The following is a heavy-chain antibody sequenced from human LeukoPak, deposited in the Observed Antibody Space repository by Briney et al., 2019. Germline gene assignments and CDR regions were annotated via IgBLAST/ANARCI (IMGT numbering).Heavy chain of an antibody. CDR3: ARGSSGFWSGYSYY. J-gene: IGHJ4*02. D-gene: IGHD3-3*01. CDR1: TGPFSGYY. CDR2: IIHSGSP. V-gene: IGHV4-34*12. Sequence: SETLSLTCAVYTGPFSGYYWMWIPHPPGKGLEGIEEIIHSGSPNYNPPLKSRITISVETSKNQSSLKLSAGTAPDTAVYYCARGSSGFWSGYSYYGGQGTLVTLP.